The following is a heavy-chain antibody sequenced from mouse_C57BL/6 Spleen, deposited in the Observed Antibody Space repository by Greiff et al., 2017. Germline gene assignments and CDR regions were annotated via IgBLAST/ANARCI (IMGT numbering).Heavy chain of an antibody. CDR2: INPNNGGT. J-gene: IGHJ2*01. Sequence: VQLQQSGPELVKPGASVKMSCKASGYTFTDYNMHWVKQSHGKSLEWIGYINPNNGGTSYNQKFKGKATLTVNKSSSTAYMELRSLTSEDSAVYYCAREYYGSGYYFDYWGQGTTLTVSS. V-gene: IGHV1-22*01. CDR1: GYTFTDYN. CDR3: AREYYGSGYYFDY. D-gene: IGHD1-1*01.